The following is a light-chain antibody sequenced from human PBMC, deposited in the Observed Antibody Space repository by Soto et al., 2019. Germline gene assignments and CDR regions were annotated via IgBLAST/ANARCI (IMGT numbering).Light chain of an antibody. J-gene: IGLJ3*02. CDR2: GNN. Sequence: QSVLTQPPSASGTPGQRVTISCSGSNYNIGSNYVYWYQQLPGTAPKLLIYGNNQRPSGVPDRFSGSKSGTSASLAISGLRSEDEADYYCAPWDDSLSGRVFGGGTKLTVL. CDR3: APWDDSLSGRV. CDR1: NYNIGSNY. V-gene: IGLV1-47*01.